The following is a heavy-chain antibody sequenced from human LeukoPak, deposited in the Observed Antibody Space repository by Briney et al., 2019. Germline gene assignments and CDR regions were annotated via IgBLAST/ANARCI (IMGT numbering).Heavy chain of an antibody. CDR3: ARARMGAAVAGTWFDP. CDR2: IYYSGST. CDR1: GGSISSGGYY. V-gene: IGHV4-61*08. Sequence: SQTLSLTCTVSGGSISSGGYYWSWIRQPPGKGLEWIGYIYYSGSTNYNPSLKSRVTISVDTSKNQFSLKLSSVTAADTAVYYCARARMGAAVAGTWFDPWGQGTLVTVSS. D-gene: IGHD6-19*01. J-gene: IGHJ5*02.